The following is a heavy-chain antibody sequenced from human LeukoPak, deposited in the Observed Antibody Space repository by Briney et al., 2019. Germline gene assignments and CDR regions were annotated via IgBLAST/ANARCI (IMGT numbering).Heavy chain of an antibody. Sequence: GGSLRLSCAASGFTFSRNWMHWVRQAPGKGLVWVSRIKSDGSSTSYADSVKGRFTISRDNAKNTLYLQMNSLRAEDTAVYYCVRDRDDMATIDYWGQGTLVTVSS. D-gene: IGHD5-24*01. CDR2: IKSDGSST. V-gene: IGHV3-74*01. CDR3: VRDRDDMATIDY. CDR1: GFTFSRNW. J-gene: IGHJ4*02.